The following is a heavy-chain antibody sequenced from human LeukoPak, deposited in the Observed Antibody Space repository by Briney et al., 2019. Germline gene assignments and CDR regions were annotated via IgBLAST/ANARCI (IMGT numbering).Heavy chain of an antibody. CDR3: ARQGDGYNDAIDI. V-gene: IGHV3-69-1*01. CDR2: SSSSSYI. J-gene: IGHJ3*02. D-gene: IGHD5-24*01. Sequence: GGSLRLSCAASGFSFSDSYMSWIRQAPGKGLEWVSSSSSSSYIYYADSVKGRFTISRDNARKSLYLQMNSLRAEDTAVYYCARQGDGYNDAIDIWGQGTMVTVSS. CDR1: GFSFSDSY.